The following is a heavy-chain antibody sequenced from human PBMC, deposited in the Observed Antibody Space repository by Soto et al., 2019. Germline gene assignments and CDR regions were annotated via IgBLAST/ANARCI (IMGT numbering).Heavy chain of an antibody. J-gene: IGHJ6*02. D-gene: IGHD5-18*01. CDR3: ARDSPPPPTVDTAMGPWDYYYGMDV. V-gene: IGHV3-30-3*01. CDR1: GFTFSSYA. CDR2: ISYDGSNK. Sequence: GGSRRLSCAACGFTFSSYAMHWDRQAPGKGLEWVAVISYDGSNKYYADSVKGRFTISRDNSKNTLYLQMNSLRAEDTAVYYCARDSPPPPTVDTAMGPWDYYYGMDVWGQGTTVTVSS.